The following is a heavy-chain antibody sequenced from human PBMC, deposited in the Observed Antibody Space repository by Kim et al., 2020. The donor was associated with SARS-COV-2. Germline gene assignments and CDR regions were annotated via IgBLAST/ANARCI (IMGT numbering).Heavy chain of an antibody. J-gene: IGHJ6*02. CDR1: GFTFSGSA. V-gene: IGHV3-73*01. Sequence: GGSLRLSCAASGFTFSGSAMHWVRQASGKGLEWVGRIRSKANSYATAYAASVKGRFTISRDDSKNTAYLRMNSLKTEDTAVYYCTSRIWFGEAFNYYYGMDVWGQGTTVTVPS. D-gene: IGHD3-10*01. CDR3: TSRIWFGEAFNYYYGMDV. CDR2: IRSKANSYAT.